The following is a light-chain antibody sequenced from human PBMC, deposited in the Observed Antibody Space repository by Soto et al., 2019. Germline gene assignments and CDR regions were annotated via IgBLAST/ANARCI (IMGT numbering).Light chain of an antibody. CDR3: CSYAGSNILI. CDR2: DVT. Sequence: QSALTQPRSVSGSPGQSVTISCTGTSSDVGGYNYVSWYQRHPGKAPKLIISDVTKRPSGVTDRFSGSKSGNTASLTISGLQAEDEADYDCCSYAGSNILIFGGGTKLTV. V-gene: IGLV2-11*01. CDR1: SSDVGGYNY. J-gene: IGLJ2*01.